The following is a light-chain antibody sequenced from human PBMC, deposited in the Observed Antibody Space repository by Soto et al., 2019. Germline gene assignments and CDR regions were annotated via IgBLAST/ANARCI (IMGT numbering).Light chain of an antibody. CDR1: QSIGSW. Sequence: DIQMTQSPSTLSASVGDGVTITCRASQSIGSWLAWYQQKPGKAPKLLIYKATNLQSGVPSRFSGSGSGTDFSLTIISLQPVDSATYFCQHYHDFQYTFGPGTKLEI. V-gene: IGKV1-5*03. J-gene: IGKJ2*01. CDR2: KAT. CDR3: QHYHDFQYT.